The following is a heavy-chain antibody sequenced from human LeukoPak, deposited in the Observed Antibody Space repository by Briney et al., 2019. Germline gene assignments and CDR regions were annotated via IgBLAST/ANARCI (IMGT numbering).Heavy chain of an antibody. V-gene: IGHV1-2*04. Sequence: ASVKVSCKASGGTFSSYAISWVRQAPGQGLEWMGWINPNSGGTNYAQKFQGWVTMTRDTSISTAYMELSRLRSDDTAVYYCARDGEYYYDSSGYPLFDYWGQGTLVTVSS. CDR1: GGTFSSYA. CDR2: INPNSGGT. J-gene: IGHJ4*02. D-gene: IGHD3-22*01. CDR3: ARDGEYYYDSSGYPLFDY.